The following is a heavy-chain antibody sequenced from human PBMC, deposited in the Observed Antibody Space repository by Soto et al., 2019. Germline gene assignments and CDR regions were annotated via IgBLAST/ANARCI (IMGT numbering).Heavy chain of an antibody. J-gene: IGHJ4*02. CDR2: TSYDGSNG. CDR1: GFTFSSSG. CDR3: AKSPPAVAGYFDY. D-gene: IGHD6-19*01. V-gene: IGHV3-30*18. Sequence: QVQLVESGEGVVQPGRSLRLSCVASGFTFSSSGMHWVCQAPGKGLEWVAVTSYDGSNGYYADSVRGRFTISRDNSKNTLYLQMNSLRAEDTAVYYCAKSPPAVAGYFDYWGQGTLVTVSS.